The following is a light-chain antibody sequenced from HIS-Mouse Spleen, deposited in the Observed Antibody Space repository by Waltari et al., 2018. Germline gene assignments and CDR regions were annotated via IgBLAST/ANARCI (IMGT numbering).Light chain of an antibody. Sequence: EIVLTQSPATLSVSPGERATLSCRASQSVSRNSAWDQQNPGQPPRRLIYGASTRATGIAARFSCSGSGTEFTLTISSLQSEDFAVYYCQQYNNWPPYTFGQGTKLEIK. CDR2: GAS. CDR1: QSVSRN. CDR3: QQYNNWPPYT. J-gene: IGKJ2*01. V-gene: IGKV3-15*01.